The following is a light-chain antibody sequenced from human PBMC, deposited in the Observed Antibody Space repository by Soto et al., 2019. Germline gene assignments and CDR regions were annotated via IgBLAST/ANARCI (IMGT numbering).Light chain of an antibody. Sequence: AIRMTKSPSSLSASTGDRFTITCLASQGISSYLAWYQQKPGKAPKLLIYAASTLQSGVPSRFSGSGSGTDFTLTISCLQSEDFATYYCQQYYSYPRLTFGGGTNVDIK. CDR3: QQYYSYPRLT. CDR1: QGISSY. V-gene: IGKV1-8*01. CDR2: AAS. J-gene: IGKJ4*01.